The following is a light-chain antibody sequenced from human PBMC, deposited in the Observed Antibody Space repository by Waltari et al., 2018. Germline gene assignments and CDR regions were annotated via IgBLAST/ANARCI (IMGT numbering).Light chain of an antibody. J-gene: IGLJ3*02. CDR1: VLPTEY. V-gene: IGLV3-25*03. Sequence: SYDLTHTPSASVSPGPTARLTFSGNVLPTEYAYWYQQKPGQAPLLVIYKDSERPSAIPERFSGSSSGTTATLTISGVLPEDEADYYCQSTDNSATYVVFGGGTKLTVL. CDR3: QSTDNSATYVV. CDR2: KDS.